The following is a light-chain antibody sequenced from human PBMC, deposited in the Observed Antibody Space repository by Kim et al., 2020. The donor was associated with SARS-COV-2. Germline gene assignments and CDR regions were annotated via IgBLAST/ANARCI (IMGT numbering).Light chain of an antibody. CDR3: QAWDSSTAV. J-gene: IGLJ3*02. Sequence: PGQPASITCSGDKVGDKYACWYQQKPCQSPVLVIYQDSKRPSGIPERFSGSISGNTATLTISGTQAMDEADYYCQAWDSSTAVFGGGTQLTVL. CDR2: QDS. V-gene: IGLV3-1*01. CDR1: KVGDKY.